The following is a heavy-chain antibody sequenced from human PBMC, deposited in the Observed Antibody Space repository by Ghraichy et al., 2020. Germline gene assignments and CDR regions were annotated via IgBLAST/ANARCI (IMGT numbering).Heavy chain of an antibody. CDR1: GFSLSTSGMR. J-gene: IGHJ6*02. CDR3: ARIPGCSGGSCYLDGMDV. D-gene: IGHD2-15*01. Sequence: SGPTLVKPTQTLTLTCTFSGFSLSTSGMRVSWIRQPPGKALEWLARIDWDDDKFYSTSLKTRLTISKDTSKNQVVLTMTNMDPVDTATYYCARIPGCSGGSCYLDGMDVWGQGTTVTVSS. CDR2: IDWDDDK. V-gene: IGHV2-70*04.